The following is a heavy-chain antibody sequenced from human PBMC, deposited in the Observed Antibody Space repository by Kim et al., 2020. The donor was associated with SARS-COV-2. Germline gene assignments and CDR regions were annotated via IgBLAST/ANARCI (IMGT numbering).Heavy chain of an antibody. J-gene: IGHJ6*02. Sequence: GESLKISCKGSGYSFTSYWISWVRQMPGKGLEWMGRIDPSDSYTNYSPSFQGHVTISADKSISTAYLQWSSLKASDTAMYYCARLWTDCSGGSCPQYYYYGMDVWGQGTTVTVSS. CDR2: IDPSDSYT. CDR3: ARLWTDCSGGSCPQYYYYGMDV. CDR1: GYSFTSYW. V-gene: IGHV5-10-1*01. D-gene: IGHD2-15*01.